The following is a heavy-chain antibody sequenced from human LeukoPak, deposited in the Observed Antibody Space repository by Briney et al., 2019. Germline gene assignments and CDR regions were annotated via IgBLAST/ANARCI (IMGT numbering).Heavy chain of an antibody. CDR3: ARVVCSSTSCYIPNWFDP. CDR1: GYTFTGYY. V-gene: IGHV1-2*02. Sequence: ASVKVSCKASGYTFTGYYMHWVRQAPGQGLEWMGWINPNSGGTNYAQQFQGRVTMTRDTSISTAYMELSRLRSDDTALYYCARVVCSSTSCYIPNWFDPWGQGTLVTVSS. D-gene: IGHD2-2*02. J-gene: IGHJ5*02. CDR2: INPNSGGT.